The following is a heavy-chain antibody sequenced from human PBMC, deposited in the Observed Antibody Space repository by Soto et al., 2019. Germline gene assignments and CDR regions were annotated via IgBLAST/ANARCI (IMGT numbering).Heavy chain of an antibody. Sequence: QVQLQQWGAGLLKPSETLSLTCAVYGGSFSGYYWSWIRQPPGKGLEWIGEINHSGSTNYNPSLTCRITISVDTSNNQFSLKLSSVTAADTAVYYCASGALVPAACWFDPWGQGTLVTVSS. CDR1: GGSFSGYY. CDR2: INHSGST. J-gene: IGHJ5*02. V-gene: IGHV4-34*01. D-gene: IGHD2-2*01. CDR3: ASGALVPAACWFDP.